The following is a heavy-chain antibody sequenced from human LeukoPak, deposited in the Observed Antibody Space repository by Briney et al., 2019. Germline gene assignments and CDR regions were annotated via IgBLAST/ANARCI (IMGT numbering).Heavy chain of an antibody. CDR1: GFTFNAYH. CDR3: ATLRRSTYYYDSTDYYEDC. V-gene: IGHV3-21*01. D-gene: IGHD3-22*01. J-gene: IGHJ4*02. CDR2: ISSSCLYI. Sequence: GGSLRLSCAASGFTFNAYHMNWVRQAPGKGLEWVSSISSSCLYIYYADSLKGRFTISRDNAKSSLYLQMNSLRAEDTAVYYCATLRRSTYYYDSTDYYEDCWGQGTLVTVSS.